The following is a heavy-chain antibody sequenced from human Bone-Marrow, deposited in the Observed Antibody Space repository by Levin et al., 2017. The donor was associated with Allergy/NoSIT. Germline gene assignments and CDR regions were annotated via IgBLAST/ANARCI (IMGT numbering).Heavy chain of an antibody. CDR3: ATVLLWFRELLYFNDY. CDR1: GFTFSSYE. J-gene: IGHJ4*02. CDR2: ISSSGSTI. V-gene: IGHV3-48*03. D-gene: IGHD3-10*01. Sequence: LSLTCAASGFTFSSYEMNWVRQAPGKGLEWVSYISSSGSTIYYADSVKGRFTISRDNAKNSLYLQMNSLRAEDTAVYYCATVLLWFRELLYFNDYWGQGTLVTVSS.